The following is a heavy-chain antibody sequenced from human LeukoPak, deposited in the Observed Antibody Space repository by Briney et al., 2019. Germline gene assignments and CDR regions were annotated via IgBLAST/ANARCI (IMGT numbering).Heavy chain of an antibody. Sequence: GGSLRLSCEASGFTFSSYSMNWVRQAPGKGLEWVSYVSSSGSTIHYADSMKGRFTISRDNDKNSLFLQMKSLRVEDTAVYYCARVLGSYAVDHWGQGTLVTVSS. CDR1: GFTFSSYS. D-gene: IGHD3-16*01. CDR3: ARVLGSYAVDH. V-gene: IGHV3-48*01. J-gene: IGHJ4*02. CDR2: VSSSGSTI.